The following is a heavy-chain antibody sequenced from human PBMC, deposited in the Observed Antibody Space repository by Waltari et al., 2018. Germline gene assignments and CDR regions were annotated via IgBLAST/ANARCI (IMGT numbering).Heavy chain of an antibody. CDR3: ARGPDDILTGFDANHFDY. J-gene: IGHJ4*02. D-gene: IGHD3-9*01. CDR2: MNPNSGNT. Sequence: QVQLVQSGAEVKKPGASVKVSCKASGYTFTSYDINWVRQATGQGLEWMGWMNPNSGNTGYAQKFQGRVTMTRNTSISTAYMELSSLRSEDTAVYYCARGPDDILTGFDANHFDYWGQGTLVTVSS. CDR1: GYTFTSYD. V-gene: IGHV1-8*01.